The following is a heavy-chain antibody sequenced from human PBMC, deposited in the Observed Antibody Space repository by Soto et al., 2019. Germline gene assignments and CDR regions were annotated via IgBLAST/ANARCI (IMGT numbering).Heavy chain of an antibody. J-gene: IGHJ6*02. Sequence: GGSLRLSCAASGFTFSSYSMNWVRQAPGKGLEWVSYISSSANTTSYADSVKGRFTISRDNAKNSLYLQMNSLRAEDTALYYCARDTYYYDSSGYYPYYYYGMDVWGQGTTVTVSS. V-gene: IGHV3-48*04. CDR3: ARDTYYYDSSGYYPYYYYGMDV. CDR1: GFTFSSYS. D-gene: IGHD3-22*01. CDR2: ISSSANTT.